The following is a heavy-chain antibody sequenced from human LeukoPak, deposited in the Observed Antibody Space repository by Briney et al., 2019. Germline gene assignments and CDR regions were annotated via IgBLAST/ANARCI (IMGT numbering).Heavy chain of an antibody. CDR1: GFNFNNAW. CDR2: IKSKTDGGAT. CDR3: TTDDYYDSSGYHPGFDY. Sequence: GGSLRLSCAASGFNFNNAWMSWVRQAPGKGLEWVGRIKSKTDGGATDYSAPVKGRFIISRDDSKNTLYLQMNSLKTEDTAVYYCTTDDYYDSSGYHPGFDYWGQGTLVTVSS. V-gene: IGHV3-15*01. D-gene: IGHD3-22*01. J-gene: IGHJ4*02.